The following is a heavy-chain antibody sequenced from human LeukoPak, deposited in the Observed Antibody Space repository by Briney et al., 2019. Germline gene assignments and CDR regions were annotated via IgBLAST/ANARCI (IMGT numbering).Heavy chain of an antibody. D-gene: IGHD3/OR15-3a*01. Sequence: NPSETLSLTCTVSGGSISSYYWSWLRQPPGKGLEWIGYIYYSGSTNYNPSLKSRVTISVDTSKNQFSLKLSSVTAADTAVYYCARSHSVWTSFDYWGQGTLVTVSS. V-gene: IGHV4-59*01. CDR2: IYYSGST. CDR1: GGSISSYY. J-gene: IGHJ4*02. CDR3: ARSHSVWTSFDY.